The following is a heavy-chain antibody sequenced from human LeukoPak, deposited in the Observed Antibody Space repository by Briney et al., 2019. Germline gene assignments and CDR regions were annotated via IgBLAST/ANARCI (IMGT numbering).Heavy chain of an antibody. CDR3: ARAMGYYYYMDV. CDR1: GGSISSGPYY. CDR2: IFSNGNT. Sequence: SQTLSLTCTVSGGSISSGPYYWTWIRQPAGKGLEWIGHIFSNGNTNYKSSLKSRVTISIDMSKNQFSLRLTSVTAADTAVYYCARAMGYYYYMDVWGKGTTVTVSS. D-gene: IGHD1-26*01. J-gene: IGHJ6*03. V-gene: IGHV4-61*09.